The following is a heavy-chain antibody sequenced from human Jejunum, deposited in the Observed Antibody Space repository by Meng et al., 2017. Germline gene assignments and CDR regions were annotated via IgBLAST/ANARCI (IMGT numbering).Heavy chain of an antibody. CDR1: GGSISSESYY. D-gene: IGHD1-26*01. CDR3: ARGSGSYGSKLDY. J-gene: IGHJ4*02. V-gene: IGHV4-39*07. Sequence: SETLSLTCTVSGGSISSESYYWGWIRQPPGKGLEWIGNMYYSGNTYYNPSLKTRVTISVDTSKNKFSLKLSSETAADTAVYYCARGSGSYGSKLDYWGQGTLVTVSS. CDR2: MYYSGNT.